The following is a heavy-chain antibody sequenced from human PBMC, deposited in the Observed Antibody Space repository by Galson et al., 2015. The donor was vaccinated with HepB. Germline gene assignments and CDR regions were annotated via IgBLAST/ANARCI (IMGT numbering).Heavy chain of an antibody. CDR1: GYTFTSYY. CDR3: ARVKMGAHTPLDY. V-gene: IGHV1-46*04. CDR2: INPSGGST. Sequence: SVKVSCKASGYTFTSYYMHWVRQAPGQGLEWMGIINPSGGSTSYAQKLQGGVTMTRDTSKSTVHMEPSILRSEHTAVYYCARVKMGAHTPLDYLGQGTLVTVS. J-gene: IGHJ4*02. D-gene: IGHD1-26*01.